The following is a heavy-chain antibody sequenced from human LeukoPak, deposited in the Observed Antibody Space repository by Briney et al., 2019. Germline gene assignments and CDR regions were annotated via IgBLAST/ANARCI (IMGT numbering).Heavy chain of an antibody. D-gene: IGHD3-16*01. CDR1: GDSISSSSYY. CDR2: IFSGSA. CDR3: ARQGERPGISAY. V-gene: IGHV4-39*01. J-gene: IGHJ4*02. Sequence: SETLSLTCTVSGDSISSSSYYWGWVRQPPGKGLEWIGSIFSGSAYYSPSLKSRVTISLNTSKDQFSLNLSSVTAADTAVYYCARQGERPGISAYWGQGTLVTVPS.